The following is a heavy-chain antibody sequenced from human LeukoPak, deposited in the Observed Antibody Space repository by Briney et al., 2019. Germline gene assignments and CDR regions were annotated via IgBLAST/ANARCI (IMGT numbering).Heavy chain of an antibody. J-gene: IGHJ5*02. D-gene: IGHD7-27*01. Sequence: ASVKVSCKASGYTFTSYAMNWVRQAPGQGLEWMGWINTNTGNPTYAQGFTGRFVFSLDTSVSTAYLQISSLKAEDTAVYYCARATLGRPTLGFDPWGQGTLVTVSS. CDR1: GYTFTSYA. CDR3: ARATLGRPTLGFDP. V-gene: IGHV7-4-1*02. CDR2: INTNTGNP.